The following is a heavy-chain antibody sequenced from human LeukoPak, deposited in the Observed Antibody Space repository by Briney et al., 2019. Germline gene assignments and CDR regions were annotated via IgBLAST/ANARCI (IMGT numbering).Heavy chain of an antibody. J-gene: IGHJ4*02. Sequence: PGGSRRLSCAASGLTFSSYWMSWVRQAPGKGLEWVANIKQDGSEKYYVDSVKGRFTISRDNAKNSLYLQMNSLRAEDTAVYYCASGGWRGDDWGQGTLVTVSS. D-gene: IGHD6-19*01. CDR2: IKQDGSEK. V-gene: IGHV3-7*01. CDR1: GLTFSSYW. CDR3: ASGGWRGDD.